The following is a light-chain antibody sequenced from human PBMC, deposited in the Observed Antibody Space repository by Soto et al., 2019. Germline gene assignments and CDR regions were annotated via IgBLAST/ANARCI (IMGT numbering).Light chain of an antibody. Sequence: DIQMTQSPSPLSASVGDRVTITCRASQTSNWLAWYQQKPGKAPKLLIYKASSLESGVPSRFSGSGSGTEFTLTISSLQPDDFATYYCQQYNNYSPRTFGQGTKVEIK. CDR2: KAS. CDR1: QTSNW. J-gene: IGKJ1*01. CDR3: QQYNNYSPRT. V-gene: IGKV1-5*03.